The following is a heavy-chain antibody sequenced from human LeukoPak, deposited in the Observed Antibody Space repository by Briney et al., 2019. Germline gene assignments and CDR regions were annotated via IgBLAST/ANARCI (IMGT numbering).Heavy chain of an antibody. Sequence: GRSLRLSCAASGFTFSSYAMHWVRQAPGKGLEWVAVISYDGSNKYYADSVKGRFTISRDNAKNTLYLQMNSLRAEDTAVYYCARGMAEYSSSPYYFDYWGQGTLVTVSS. CDR3: ARGMAEYSSSPYYFDY. D-gene: IGHD6-13*01. CDR2: ISYDGSNK. J-gene: IGHJ4*02. CDR1: GFTFSSYA. V-gene: IGHV3-30*07.